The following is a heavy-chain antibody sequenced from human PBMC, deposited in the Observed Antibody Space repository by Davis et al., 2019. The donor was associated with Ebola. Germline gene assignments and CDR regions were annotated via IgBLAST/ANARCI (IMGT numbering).Heavy chain of an antibody. Sequence: HTGGSLRLSCAASGFTFSSYWMHWVRQAPGKGLVWVSRINSDGSSTSYADSVKGRFTISRDNAKNTLYLQMNSLRAEDTAVYYCAKGYSSSWYWWFDPWGQGTLVTVSS. CDR2: INSDGSST. D-gene: IGHD6-13*01. V-gene: IGHV3-74*01. CDR3: AKGYSSSWYWWFDP. J-gene: IGHJ5*02. CDR1: GFTFSSYW.